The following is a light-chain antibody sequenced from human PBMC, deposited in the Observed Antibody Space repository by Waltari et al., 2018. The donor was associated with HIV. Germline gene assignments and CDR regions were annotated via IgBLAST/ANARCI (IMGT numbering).Light chain of an antibody. CDR3: QQYNDLPQT. Sequence: EVGMTQSPDTLSVSPGERATLSCRANQNVGANLAWYQVRPGQAPSLLIYGATSRTTGFPARFSASGSGTEFTLTISSLQSEDFAIYYCQQYNDLPQTFGQGTRVDMK. CDR1: QNVGAN. J-gene: IGKJ1*01. V-gene: IGKV3-15*01. CDR2: GAT.